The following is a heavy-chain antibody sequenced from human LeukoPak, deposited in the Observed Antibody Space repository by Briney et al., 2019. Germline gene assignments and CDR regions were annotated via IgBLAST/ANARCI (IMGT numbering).Heavy chain of an antibody. CDR3: ARTGGSFYFYYYMDV. Sequence: PSETLSLTCNVSGGSIRGYYWSWIRQPPGKGLEWIGYIYSSGSTNYNPSLKSRVTISVDTSKNQFSLNLSSVTAADTAVYYCARTGGSFYFYYYMDVWGQGTLVTVSS. V-gene: IGHV4-59*12. CDR2: IYSSGST. CDR1: GGSIRGYY. D-gene: IGHD1-26*01. J-gene: IGHJ6*03.